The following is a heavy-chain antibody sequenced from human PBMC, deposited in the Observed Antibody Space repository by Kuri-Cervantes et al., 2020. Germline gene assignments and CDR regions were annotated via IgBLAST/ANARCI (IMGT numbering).Heavy chain of an antibody. CDR3: ARDHSGGWFDP. D-gene: IGHD1-26*01. CDR1: GYTFTSYG. J-gene: IGHJ5*02. Sequence: ASVKVSCKASGYTFTSYGISWVRQAPGQGLEWMGWISAYNGNTNYAQKLQGRVTMTRDTSINTVYMELTNLRSDDTAIYYCARDHSGGWFDPWGQGVLVTVSS. CDR2: ISAYNGNT. V-gene: IGHV1-18*01.